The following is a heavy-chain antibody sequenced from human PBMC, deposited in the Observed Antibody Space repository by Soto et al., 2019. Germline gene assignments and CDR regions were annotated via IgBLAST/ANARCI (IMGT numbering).Heavy chain of an antibody. V-gene: IGHV4-30-4*01. CDR2: TYDGGRT. Sequence: QVQLQESGPGLVKPSQTLSLTCTVSGGSISTVDYWWSWIRQSPDMGLEWIGHTYDGGRTYNNPSLESRVTMSVDTAKSQLPLALSSVSAADTAVYYCARGPSGDKVDSWGQGTLVTVSS. CDR3: ARGPSGDKVDS. D-gene: IGHD7-27*01. CDR1: GGSISTVDYW. J-gene: IGHJ4*02.